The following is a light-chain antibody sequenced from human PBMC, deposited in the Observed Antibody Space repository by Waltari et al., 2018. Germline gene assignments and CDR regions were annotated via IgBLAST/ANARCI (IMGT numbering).Light chain of an antibody. J-gene: IGKJ4*01. CDR2: WAS. V-gene: IGKV4-1*01. CDR1: QSLLYRPNNQNY. CDR3: QQSYTTPLT. Sequence: DIVMTQSPESLAVSLGERATINCKSSQSLLYRPNNQNYLTWYQRKPGQPPKLLISWASTRESVVPDRCSGSGSGTDFTLTISSLQAEDVAVYYCQQSYTTPLTFGGGTRVEIK.